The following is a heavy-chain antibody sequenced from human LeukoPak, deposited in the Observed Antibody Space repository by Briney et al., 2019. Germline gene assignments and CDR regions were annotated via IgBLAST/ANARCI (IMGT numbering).Heavy chain of an antibody. Sequence: SETLSLTCTVSDGSISTGRYYWGWIRQPPGKGLEWIGSIHHSRNTYNNPSLKSRVTISVDTSKNQFSLKLSSVTAADTAVYYCARDLGSGSYFYWGQGTLVTVSS. D-gene: IGHD1-26*01. CDR1: DGSISTGRYY. J-gene: IGHJ4*02. CDR3: ARDLGSGSYFY. CDR2: IHHSRNT. V-gene: IGHV4-39*07.